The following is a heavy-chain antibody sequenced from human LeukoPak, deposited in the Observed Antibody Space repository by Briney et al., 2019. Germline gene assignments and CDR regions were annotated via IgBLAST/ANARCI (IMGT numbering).Heavy chain of an antibody. CDR1: GGSISSYY. Sequence: SETLSLTCTVSGGSISSYYWSWIRQPPRKGLEWIGYIYYSGSTNYNPSLKSRVTISVDTSKNQFSLKLSSVTAADTAVYYCARWGRYSSSPIDYWGQGTLVTVSS. CDR2: IYYSGST. J-gene: IGHJ4*02. V-gene: IGHV4-59*01. CDR3: ARWGRYSSSPIDY. D-gene: IGHD2-2*01.